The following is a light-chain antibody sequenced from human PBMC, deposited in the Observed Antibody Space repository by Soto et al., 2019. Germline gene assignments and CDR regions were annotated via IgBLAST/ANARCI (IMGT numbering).Light chain of an antibody. CDR2: GAS. CDR1: QTLRNNY. J-gene: IGKJ3*01. CDR3: QEYGRSPPA. Sequence: IVLTQSPDTLSLSPGEKATLSCRASQTLRNNYMAWYRQKAGQAPRLLVFGASTRATGIADRFTGSGSGTDFTLTISRLEPEDCAIYYCQEYGRSPPAFGPGTKLDVK. V-gene: IGKV3-20*01.